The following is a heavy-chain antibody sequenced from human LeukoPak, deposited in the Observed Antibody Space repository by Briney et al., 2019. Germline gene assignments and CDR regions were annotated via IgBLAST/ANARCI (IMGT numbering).Heavy chain of an antibody. CDR3: ATARYYDSSGYDFDY. CDR2: FDPEDGET. Sequence: ASVKVSCKVSGYTLTELFMHWVRQAPGKGREGMGGFDPEDGETIYAQKFQGRVTMTEDTSTDTAYMELSSLRSEDTAVYYCATARYYDSSGYDFDYWGQGTLVTVSS. V-gene: IGHV1-24*01. J-gene: IGHJ4*02. D-gene: IGHD3-22*01. CDR1: GYTLTELF.